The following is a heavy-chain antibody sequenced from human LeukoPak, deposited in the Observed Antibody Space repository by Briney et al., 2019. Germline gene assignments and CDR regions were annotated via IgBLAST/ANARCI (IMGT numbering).Heavy chain of an antibody. Sequence: GGSLRLSCAASGFTFSNYAMSWVRQAPGRGLEWVSAISFSGNTPYYADSVKGRFTISRDNSKNTLYLQMNSLRAEDTAVYFCAKKAAAGTPCLDSWGQGTLVTVSS. J-gene: IGHJ4*02. CDR1: GFTFSNYA. D-gene: IGHD6-13*01. V-gene: IGHV3-23*01. CDR3: AKKAAAGTPCLDS. CDR2: ISFSGNTP.